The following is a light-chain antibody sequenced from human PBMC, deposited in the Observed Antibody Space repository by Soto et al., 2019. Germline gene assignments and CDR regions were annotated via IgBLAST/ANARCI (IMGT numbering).Light chain of an antibody. CDR2: GAS. J-gene: IGKJ1*01. CDR3: QQYGSSPPGA. V-gene: IGKV3-20*01. Sequence: DIVLTQSPGPLSLSPGERATLSCRASESVTNNFLAWYQRKPGQAPRLLIYGASYRATGIPDRFSGSGSGTDFTLTISRLEPEDFAVYYCQQYGSSPPGAFGQGTKVDIQ. CDR1: ESVTNNF.